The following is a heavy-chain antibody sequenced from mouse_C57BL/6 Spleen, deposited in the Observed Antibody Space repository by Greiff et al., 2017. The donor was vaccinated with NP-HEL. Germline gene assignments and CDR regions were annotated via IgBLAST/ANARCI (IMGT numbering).Heavy chain of an antibody. D-gene: IGHD1-1*01. J-gene: IGHJ2*01. Sequence: VQLQQSGAELVRPGASVKLSCTASGFNIKDDYMHWVKQRPEQGLEWSGWIDPENGDTEYASKFQGKATITADTSSNTAYLQLSSLTSEDTAVYYCTTTVDYFDYWGQGTTLTVSS. V-gene: IGHV14-4*01. CDR3: TTTVDYFDY. CDR1: GFNIKDDY. CDR2: IDPENGDT.